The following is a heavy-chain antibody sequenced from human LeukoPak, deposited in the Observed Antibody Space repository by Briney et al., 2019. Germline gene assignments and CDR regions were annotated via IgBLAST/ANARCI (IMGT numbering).Heavy chain of an antibody. CDR1: GFTFNRAW. Sequence: PGGSLRLSCAASGFTFNRAWMSWVRQTPEKRLEFVANIKEDGSEKYYVDSVKGRFTISRDNTKNSLYLQMDSLRVDDTAIYYRAKDGEGYSWGQGTLVTVSS. J-gene: IGHJ4*02. D-gene: IGHD3-10*01. CDR3: AKDGEGYS. V-gene: IGHV3-7*01. CDR2: IKEDGSEK.